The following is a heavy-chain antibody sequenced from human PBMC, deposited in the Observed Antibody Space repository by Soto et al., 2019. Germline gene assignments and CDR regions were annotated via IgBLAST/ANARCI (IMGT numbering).Heavy chain of an antibody. Sequence: GGSLRLSCAASGFTFSSYEMNWVRQAPGKGLEWVSYISNSGSTIYYADSVKGRFTISRDNAKNSLYLQMNSLRAEDTAVYYCARAPVGAGRGYYYYGMDVWGQGTTVTVSS. CDR1: GFTFSSYE. D-gene: IGHD1-26*01. V-gene: IGHV3-48*03. CDR2: ISNSGSTI. CDR3: ARAPVGAGRGYYYYGMDV. J-gene: IGHJ6*02.